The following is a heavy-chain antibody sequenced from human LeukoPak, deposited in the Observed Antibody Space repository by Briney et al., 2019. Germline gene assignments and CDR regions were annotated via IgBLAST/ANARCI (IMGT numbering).Heavy chain of an antibody. CDR1: GFTFGDYA. V-gene: IGHV3-21*01. D-gene: IGHD2-21*01. J-gene: IGHJ1*01. CDR3: ATFYSAGY. CDR2: VSGSSNYI. Sequence: PGGSLRLSCTASGFTFGDYAMSWFRQAPGKGLEWVATVSGSSNYILYADSVKGRFTISRDNPKNSLYLQMNSLRAADTAVYYCATFYSAGYWGQGTLVTVSS.